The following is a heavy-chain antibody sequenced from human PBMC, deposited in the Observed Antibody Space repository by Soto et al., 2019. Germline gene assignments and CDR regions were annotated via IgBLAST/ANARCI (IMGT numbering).Heavy chain of an antibody. V-gene: IGHV3-33*01. Sequence: QVQLVESGGGVVQPGRSLRLSCVASGFTFSSYGMHWVRQAPGKGLEWVAVIWYDGSKQYYADSVKGRFTISRDSSRNTLYLQMNSLRAEDTAVYYCARDRGVIQYLLHYWGQRTLVTVSS. J-gene: IGHJ4*02. CDR3: ARDRGVIQYLLHY. CDR1: GFTFSSYG. CDR2: IWYDGSKQ. D-gene: IGHD3-10*01.